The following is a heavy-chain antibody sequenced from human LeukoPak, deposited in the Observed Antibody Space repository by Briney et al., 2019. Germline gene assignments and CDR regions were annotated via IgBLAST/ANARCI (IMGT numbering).Heavy chain of an antibody. J-gene: IGHJ4*02. D-gene: IGHD3-10*01. CDR2: IRYDGSNK. CDR3: AKDLQPYYYGSGSL. CDR1: GSTFSSYG. V-gene: IGHV3-30*02. Sequence: GGSLRLSCAASGSTFSSYGMHWVRQAPGKGLEWVAFIRYDGSNKYYADSVKGRFTISRDNSKNTLYLQMNSLRAGDTAVYYCAKDLQPYYYGSGSLWGQGTLVTVSS.